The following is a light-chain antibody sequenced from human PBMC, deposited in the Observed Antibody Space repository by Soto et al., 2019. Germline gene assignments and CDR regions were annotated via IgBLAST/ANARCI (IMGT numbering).Light chain of an antibody. CDR1: QSSRSW. V-gene: IGKV1-5*01. J-gene: IGKJ1*01. CDR2: DAS. CDR3: QQFNTYPA. Sequence: IHMLQPHSTLSASVADRVSITCAARQSSRSWLGWYQQKPGKAPKLLIYDASNLESWVPSRFSGSGSGADFTLTISVLQPDDVATYYCQQFNTYPAFGQGTKVDIK.